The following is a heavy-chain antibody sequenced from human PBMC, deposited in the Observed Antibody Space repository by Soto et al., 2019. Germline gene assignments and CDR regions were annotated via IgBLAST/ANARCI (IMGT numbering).Heavy chain of an antibody. V-gene: IGHV4-31*03. CDR1: GDSLSSGGHY. J-gene: IGHJ4*02. CDR2: IYDSVNT. Sequence: SETLSLTCTVSGDSLSSGGHYWSWIRQHPGKGLEWIGHIYDSVNTYYSPSLRSRVTISADMSKNQFSLNLRSVTAADTAVYYCARVDHRGYFAILTDYWGQGTLVTV. CDR3: ARVDHRGYFAILTDY. D-gene: IGHD3-9*01.